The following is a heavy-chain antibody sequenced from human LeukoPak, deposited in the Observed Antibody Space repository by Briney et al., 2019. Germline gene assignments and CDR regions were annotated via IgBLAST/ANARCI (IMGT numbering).Heavy chain of an antibody. Sequence: PSETLSLTCTVSGSSISSSSYYWGWIRQPPGKGLGWIGSIYYSGSTYYNPSLKSRVTISVDTSKNQFSLKLSSVTAADTAVYYCARLKAADPMEADYWGQGTLVTVSS. CDR1: GSSISSSSYY. CDR2: IYYSGST. J-gene: IGHJ4*02. CDR3: ARLKAADPMEADY. D-gene: IGHD6-13*01. V-gene: IGHV4-39*01.